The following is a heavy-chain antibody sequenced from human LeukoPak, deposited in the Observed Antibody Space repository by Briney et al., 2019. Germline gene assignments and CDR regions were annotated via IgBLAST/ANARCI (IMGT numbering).Heavy chain of an antibody. V-gene: IGHV3-9*01. J-gene: IGHJ3*02. CDR2: ISWNSGSI. Sequence: PGGSLRLSCAASGSTFDDYAMHWVRQAPGKGLEWVSGISWNSGSIGYADSVKGRFTISRDNAKNSLYLQMNSLRAEDTALYYCAKGGLEWLFYAFDIWGQGTMVTVSS. CDR3: AKGGLEWLFYAFDI. CDR1: GSTFDDYA. D-gene: IGHD3-3*01.